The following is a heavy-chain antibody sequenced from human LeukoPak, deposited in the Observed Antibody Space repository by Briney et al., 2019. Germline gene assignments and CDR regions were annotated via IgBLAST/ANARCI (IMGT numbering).Heavy chain of an antibody. CDR1: GFTFSAYS. Sequence: GGSLRLSCAASGFTFSAYSMNWVRQAPGKGLEWVSSISSGSRYIYYADSVKGRFTISRDNAKDSLYLQMNSLRAEDTAVYYCAKCSGGNCYHSDDHWGQGTLVTVSP. CDR3: AKCSGGNCYHSDDH. D-gene: IGHD2-15*01. V-gene: IGHV3-21*01. J-gene: IGHJ5*02. CDR2: ISSGSRYI.